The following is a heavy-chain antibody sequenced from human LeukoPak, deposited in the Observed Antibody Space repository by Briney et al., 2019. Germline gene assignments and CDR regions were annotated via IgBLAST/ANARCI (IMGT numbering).Heavy chain of an antibody. CDR3: TRSGYRHPYHFDS. J-gene: IGHJ4*02. CDR2: IFTGGGT. CDR1: GFSVRTNF. Sequence: GSLRLSCAVSGFSVRTNFMSWVRQAPGKGLEWVSVIFTGGGTDHADSVKGRFAISRDNSKNTLSLQMNSLRAEDTAIYYCTRSGYRHPYHFDSWGQGTLVTVSS. D-gene: IGHD3-22*01. V-gene: IGHV3-53*01.